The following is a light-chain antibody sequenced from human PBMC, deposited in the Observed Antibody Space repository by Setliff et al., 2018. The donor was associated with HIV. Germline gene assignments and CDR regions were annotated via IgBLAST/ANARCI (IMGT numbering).Light chain of an antibody. V-gene: IGLV2-23*01. CDR1: SSDVGSYNL. CDR2: EGN. Sequence: QSALAQPASVSGSPGQSITISCTGTSSDVGSYNLVSWYQLHPGKAPKLIIYEGNKRPSGVSTRFSGSKSGNTASLTISGLQAEDEADYYCCSFAGSSTSVFGTGTKATV. J-gene: IGLJ1*01. CDR3: CSFAGSSTSV.